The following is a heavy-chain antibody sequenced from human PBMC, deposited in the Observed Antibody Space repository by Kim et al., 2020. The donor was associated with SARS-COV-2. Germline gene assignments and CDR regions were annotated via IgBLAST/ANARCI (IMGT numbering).Heavy chain of an antibody. Sequence: SRVTISVDTSKNQFSLKLSSVTAADTAVYYCARVGFSITIFGVVTRLFDYWGQGTLVTVSS. CDR3: ARVGFSITIFGVVTRLFDY. D-gene: IGHD3-3*01. V-gene: IGHV4-30-2*05. J-gene: IGHJ4*02.